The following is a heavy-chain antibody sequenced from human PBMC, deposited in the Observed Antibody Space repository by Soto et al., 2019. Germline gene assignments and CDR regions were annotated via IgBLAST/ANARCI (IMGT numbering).Heavy chain of an antibody. CDR2: FLPIFVTA. Sequence: GASVHVSFKACGGTFSRYAVSWVRQAPGQGLGWMRGFLPIFVTANYAKKFQGRVTITADESTSTACIWLSSLTAEDTAVYYCTRGVVLIVYAGGLTYFDYWGQGTLVTVS. CDR3: TRGVVLIVYAGGLTYFDY. V-gene: IGHV1-69*13. J-gene: IGHJ4*02. D-gene: IGHD2-8*01. CDR1: GGTFSRYA.